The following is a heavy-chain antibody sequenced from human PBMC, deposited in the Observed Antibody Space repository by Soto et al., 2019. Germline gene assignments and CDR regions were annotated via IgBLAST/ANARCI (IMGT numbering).Heavy chain of an antibody. V-gene: IGHV3-64*01. CDR2: ISSNGGTT. Sequence: EVQLAESGGGMVQPGGSLRLSCAASGFTFSSYDMHWVRQAPGKGLEYVSSISSNGGTTYYGNSVKGRFTISRDNSKNTRYLQMGSLRAEDMAVYYCVRRVSGNYHYWGTGTLVTVSS. CDR3: VRRVSGNYHY. D-gene: IGHD1-7*01. J-gene: IGHJ4*02. CDR1: GFTFSSYD.